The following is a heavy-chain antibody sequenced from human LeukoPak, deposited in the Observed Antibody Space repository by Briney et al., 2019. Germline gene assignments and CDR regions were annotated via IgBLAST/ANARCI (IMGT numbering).Heavy chain of an antibody. CDR2: ISSSSSYI. D-gene: IGHD3-3*01. CDR3: ARGDFWSGPRDYMDV. V-gene: IGHV3-21*01. J-gene: IGHJ6*03. CDR1: GFTFSSYS. Sequence: GGSLRLSCAASGFTFSSYSMNWVRQAPGKGLEWVSSISSSSSYIYYADSVKGRFTISRDNAKNSLYLQMNSLRAEDTAVYYCARGDFWSGPRDYMDVWGKGTTVTVSS.